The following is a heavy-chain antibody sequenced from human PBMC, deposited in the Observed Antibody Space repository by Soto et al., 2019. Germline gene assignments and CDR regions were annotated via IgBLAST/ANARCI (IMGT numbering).Heavy chain of an antibody. CDR2: ISSSSSYI. Sequence: GGSLRLSCAASGFTFSSYSMNWVRQAPGKGLEWVSSISSSSSYIYYADSVKGRFTISRDNTKNSLYLQMNSLRAEDTAVYYCARDQWGYYSPFDYWGQGTLVTVSS. D-gene: IGHD3-3*01. V-gene: IGHV3-21*01. CDR1: GFTFSSYS. J-gene: IGHJ4*02. CDR3: ARDQWGYYSPFDY.